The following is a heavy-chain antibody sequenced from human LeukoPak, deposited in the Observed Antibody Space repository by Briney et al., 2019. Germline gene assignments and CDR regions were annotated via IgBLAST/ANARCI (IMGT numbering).Heavy chain of an antibody. V-gene: IGHV3-53*01. CDR3: ARERNFGSYTYYYGSGSYMGMDV. CDR2: IYSGGST. CDR1: GFTVSSNY. D-gene: IGHD3-10*01. Sequence: GGSLRLSCAASGFTVSSNYMSWVRQAPGKGLEWVSVIYSGGSTYYADSVKGRFTISRDNSKNTLYLQMNSLRAEDTAVYYCARERNFGSYTYYYGSGSYMGMDVWGQGTTVTVSS. J-gene: IGHJ6*02.